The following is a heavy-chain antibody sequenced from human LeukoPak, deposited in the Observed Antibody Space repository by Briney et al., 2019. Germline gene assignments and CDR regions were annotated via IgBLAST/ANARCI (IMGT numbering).Heavy chain of an antibody. CDR3: ARKRTGDY. V-gene: IGHV3-30*14. D-gene: IGHD3-10*01. J-gene: IGHJ4*02. CDR1: GFTFSSYA. Sequence: GGSLRLSCAASGFTFSSYAMHWVRQAPGKGLEWVAVISYDGSNKYYADSVKGRFTISRDNSKNTLYLQMNSLRAEDTAVYYCARKRTGDYWGQGTLVTVSS. CDR2: ISYDGSNK.